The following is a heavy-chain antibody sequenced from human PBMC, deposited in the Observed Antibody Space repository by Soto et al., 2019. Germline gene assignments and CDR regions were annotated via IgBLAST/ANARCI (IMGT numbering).Heavy chain of an antibody. V-gene: IGHV3-9*01. J-gene: IGHJ4*02. CDR2: ISWNSGSI. CDR1: GFTFDDYA. Sequence: AGGSLRLSCAASGFTFDDYAMHWVRRAPGKGLEWVSGISWNSGSIGYADSVKGRFTISRDNAKNSLYLQMNSLRAGGTALYYCAKGRDSVTNTPHYFDYWGQGALVTVSS. CDR3: AKGRDSVTNTPHYFDY. D-gene: IGHD4-4*01.